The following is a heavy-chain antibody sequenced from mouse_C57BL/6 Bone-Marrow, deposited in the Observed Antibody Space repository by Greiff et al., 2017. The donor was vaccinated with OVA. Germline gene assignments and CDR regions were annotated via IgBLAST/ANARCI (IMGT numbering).Heavy chain of an antibody. Sequence: LVESGAELMKPGASVKLSCKATGYTFTGYWIEWVKQRPGHGLEWIGEILPGSGSTNYNEKFKGKATFTADTSSNTAYMQLSSLTTEDSAIYYCARVYYYGSSRSRYWYFDVWGTGTTVTVSS. CDR3: ARVYYYGSSRSRYWYFDV. CDR1: GYTFTGYW. D-gene: IGHD1-1*01. CDR2: ILPGSGST. V-gene: IGHV1-9*01. J-gene: IGHJ1*03.